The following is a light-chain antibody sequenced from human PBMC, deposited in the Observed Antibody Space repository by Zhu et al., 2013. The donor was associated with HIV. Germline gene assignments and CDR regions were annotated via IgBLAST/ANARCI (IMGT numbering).Light chain of an antibody. V-gene: IGKV3-20*01. J-gene: IGKJ1*01. CDR1: QSVTGDY. Sequence: EIVLTQSPATLSLSPGERATLSCRVSQSVTGDYLAWYQQKPGQPPRLLMSATSTRAAGTPDRFTGSGSGTDFTLTISRLEPEDFAVYYCHQYGISPRTFGQGTKVEIK. CDR3: HQYGISPRT. CDR2: ATS.